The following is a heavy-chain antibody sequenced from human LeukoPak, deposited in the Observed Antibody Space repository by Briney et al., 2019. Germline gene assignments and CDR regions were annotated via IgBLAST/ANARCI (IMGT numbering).Heavy chain of an antibody. CDR3: AKSGSLSHSFDY. Sequence: GGSLRLSCAASGFTFSSYGMHWVRQAPGKGLEWVAFIRYDGSNKYYADSVKGGFTISRDNSKNTLYLQMNSLRAEDTAVYYCAKSGSLSHSFDYWGQGTLVTVSS. D-gene: IGHD3-16*02. CDR2: IRYDGSNK. J-gene: IGHJ4*02. V-gene: IGHV3-30*02. CDR1: GFTFSSYG.